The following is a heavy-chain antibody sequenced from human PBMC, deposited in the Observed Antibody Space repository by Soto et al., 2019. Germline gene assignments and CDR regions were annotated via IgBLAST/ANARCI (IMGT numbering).Heavy chain of an antibody. CDR3: ARVQGYYNSGSHNWFDP. Sequence: EGQLLESGGGLVQPGGSQRLSCAASGFTFSSYVMSWVRQAPGKGLEWVSAISGSGGSTYYADSVKGRFTISRDNSNDTLYLQMNSLKGDDTAVYYCARVQGYYNSGSHNWFDPWGQGTLVTVSS. V-gene: IGHV3-23*01. J-gene: IGHJ5*02. CDR2: ISGSGGST. CDR1: GFTFSSYV. D-gene: IGHD3-10*01.